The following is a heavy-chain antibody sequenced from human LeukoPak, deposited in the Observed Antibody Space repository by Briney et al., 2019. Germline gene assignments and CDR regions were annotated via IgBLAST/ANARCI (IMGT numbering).Heavy chain of an antibody. CDR3: ARAPLVVPAAPHHAFDI. J-gene: IGHJ3*02. CDR2: MNPNSGNT. Sequence: ASVKVSCKASGYTFTSYDINWVRQATGQGLEWMRWMNPNSGNTGYAQKFQGRVTITRNTSISTAYMELSSLRSEDTAVYYCARAPLVVPAAPHHAFDIWGQGTMVTVSS. D-gene: IGHD2-2*01. V-gene: IGHV1-8*03. CDR1: GYTFTSYD.